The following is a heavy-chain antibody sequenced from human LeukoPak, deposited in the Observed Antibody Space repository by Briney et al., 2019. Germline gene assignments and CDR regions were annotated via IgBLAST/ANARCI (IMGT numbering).Heavy chain of an antibody. Sequence: RSLRLSCAASGFTFSSYGMHWVRQAPGKGLEWVAVISYDGSNKYYADSVKGRFTISRDNSKNTLYLQMNSLRAEDTAVYYCAKDWGYCSGGSCFVSGYFDYWGQGTLVTVSS. J-gene: IGHJ4*02. D-gene: IGHD2-15*01. CDR2: ISYDGSNK. V-gene: IGHV3-30*18. CDR1: GFTFSSYG. CDR3: AKDWGYCSGGSCFVSGYFDY.